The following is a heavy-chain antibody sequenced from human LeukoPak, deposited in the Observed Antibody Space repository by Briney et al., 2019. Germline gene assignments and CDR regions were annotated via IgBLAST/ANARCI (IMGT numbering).Heavy chain of an antibody. Sequence: HPGGSLRLSCAASGFTFSSYGMHWVRQAPGKGLEWVAVISYDGSNKYYADSVKGRFTISRDNSKNTLYLQMDSLRAEDTAVYYCAKVRSSGWSPFDYWGQGTLVTVSS. D-gene: IGHD6-19*01. V-gene: IGHV3-30*18. CDR2: ISYDGSNK. CDR3: AKVRSSGWSPFDY. J-gene: IGHJ4*02. CDR1: GFTFSSYG.